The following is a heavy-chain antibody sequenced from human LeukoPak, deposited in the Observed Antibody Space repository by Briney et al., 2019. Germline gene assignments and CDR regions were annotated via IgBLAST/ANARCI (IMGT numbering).Heavy chain of an antibody. Sequence: PGGSLRLSCAASGFTFSSYGMHWVRQAPGKGLEWVSGINWNGGSTGYADSVKGRFTISRDNAKNSQYLQMNSLRVEDTALYYCARAQTYGDSRLLLDYWGQGTLVTVPS. V-gene: IGHV3-20*04. CDR3: ARAQTYGDSRLLLDY. CDR2: INWNGGST. D-gene: IGHD2-21*02. CDR1: GFTFSSYG. J-gene: IGHJ4*02.